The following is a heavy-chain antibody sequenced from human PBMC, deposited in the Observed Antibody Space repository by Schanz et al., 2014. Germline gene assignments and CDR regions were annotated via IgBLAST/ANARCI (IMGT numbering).Heavy chain of an antibody. Sequence: QVQLVESGGGVVQPGRSLRLSCTASRFIFKSYAMHWVRQAPGKGLEWVAFTSFDGNEKSYADSVKGRFTISRDNSKSTMYLQMNSLRAEDTAVYYCARDHPHRGVTGYYNDVWGQGTSVTVSS. CDR2: TSFDGNEK. CDR3: ARDHPHRGVTGYYNDV. D-gene: IGHD3-9*01. V-gene: IGHV3-30*04. CDR1: RFIFKSYA. J-gene: IGHJ6*02.